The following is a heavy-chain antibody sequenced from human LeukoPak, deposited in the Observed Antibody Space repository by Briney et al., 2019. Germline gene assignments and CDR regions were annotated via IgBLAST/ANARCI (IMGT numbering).Heavy chain of an antibody. CDR2: FYTNGRA. CDR1: GGSISSYD. Sequence: SETLSLTCTVSGGSISSYDWSWIRQPAEKGLEWIGRFYTNGRADYNPYFKSRVTMPVDTSKNQFSLKLRSVTAADTAVYYCAKERLAAGSNWFDPWGQGTLVTVSS. D-gene: IGHD6-13*01. CDR3: AKERLAAGSNWFDP. V-gene: IGHV4-4*07. J-gene: IGHJ5*02.